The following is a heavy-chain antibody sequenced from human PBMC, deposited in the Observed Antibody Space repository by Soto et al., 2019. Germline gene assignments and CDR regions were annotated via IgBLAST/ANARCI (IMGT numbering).Heavy chain of an antibody. CDR3: TTDFTDYGYYLDY. Sequence: EVQLVESGGGLVKPGGSLRLSCAASGFTFSNAWMSWVRQAPGKGLEWVGRIKSKTDGGTTDYAAPVKGRFTISRDDSKNTLYLQMNSLKTEDTAVYYCTTDFTDYGYYLDYWGQGTLVTVSS. CDR2: IKSKTDGGTT. CDR1: GFTFSNAW. J-gene: IGHJ4*02. D-gene: IGHD3-10*01. V-gene: IGHV3-15*01.